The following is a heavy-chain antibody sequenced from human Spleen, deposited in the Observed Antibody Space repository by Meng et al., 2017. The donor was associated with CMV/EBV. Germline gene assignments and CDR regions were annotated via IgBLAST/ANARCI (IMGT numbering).Heavy chain of an antibody. V-gene: IGHV3-21*01. CDR2: ISSSSDYI. Sequence: GESLKISCAASGFTFSSYSMNWVRQAPGKGLEWVSSISSSSDYIYYADSVKGRFTISRDDGKNSVYLQMNSLRAEDTAVYYCARHSTEATISDYWGQGTLVTVSS. CDR3: ARHSTEATISDY. CDR1: GFTFSSYS. D-gene: IGHD5-12*01. J-gene: IGHJ4*02.